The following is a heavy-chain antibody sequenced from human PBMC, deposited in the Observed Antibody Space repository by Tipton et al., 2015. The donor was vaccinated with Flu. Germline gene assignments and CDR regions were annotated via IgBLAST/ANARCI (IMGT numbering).Heavy chain of an antibody. D-gene: IGHD6-19*01. CDR1: GFSFSSYI. J-gene: IGHJ4*02. CDR2: ISSSSAYI. V-gene: IGHV3-21*01. CDR3: VRSDSGWNFDY. Sequence: SLRLSCEASGFSFSSYIMNWVRQAPGKGLEWVSSISSSSAYIYYPDSVQGRFTISRDNAKNSLFLQMSSLRAEDTAVYYCVRSDSGWNFDYWGQGTLVTVSS.